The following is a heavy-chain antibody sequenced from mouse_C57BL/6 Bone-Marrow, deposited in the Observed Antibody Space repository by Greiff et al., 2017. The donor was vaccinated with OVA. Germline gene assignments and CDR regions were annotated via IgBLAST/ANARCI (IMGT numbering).Heavy chain of an antibody. CDR1: GFNIKDDY. CDR2: IDPENGDT. J-gene: IGHJ3*01. D-gene: IGHD2-14*01. CDR3: TTGTRAWFAY. V-gene: IGHV14-4*01. Sequence: VQLQQSGAELVRPGASVKLSCTASGFNIKDDYMHWVKQRPEQGLEWIGWIDPENGDTEYASKFQGKATITADTSSNTAYLQLSSLTSKDTAVYYCTTGTRAWFAYWGQGTLVTVSA.